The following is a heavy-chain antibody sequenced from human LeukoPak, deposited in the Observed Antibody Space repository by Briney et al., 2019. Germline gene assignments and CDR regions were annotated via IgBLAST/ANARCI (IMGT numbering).Heavy chain of an antibody. J-gene: IGHJ6*02. V-gene: IGHV4-59*01. D-gene: IGHD6-19*01. CDR1: GGSISSYY. Sequence: SETLSLTCTVSGGSISSYYWSWIRQPPGKGLEWIGYIYYSGSTNYNPSLKSRVTISVDTSKNQFSLKLSSVTAADTAVYYCARDRPDIAVADHKSYYYYYGMDVWGQGTTVTVSS. CDR3: ARDRPDIAVADHKSYYYYYGMDV. CDR2: IYYSGST.